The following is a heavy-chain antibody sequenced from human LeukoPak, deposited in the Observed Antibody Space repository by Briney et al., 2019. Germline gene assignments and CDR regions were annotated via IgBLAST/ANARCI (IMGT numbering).Heavy chain of an antibody. CDR1: GGTFSSYA. Sequence: ASVKVSCKASGGTFSSYAISWVRQAPGQGLEWMGWISAYNGNTNYAQKLQGRVTMTTDTSTSTAYMEPRSLRSDDTAVYYCARFIVWGSYRLDYWGQGTLVTVSS. V-gene: IGHV1-18*01. J-gene: IGHJ4*02. CDR3: ARFIVWGSYRLDY. D-gene: IGHD3-16*02. CDR2: ISAYNGNT.